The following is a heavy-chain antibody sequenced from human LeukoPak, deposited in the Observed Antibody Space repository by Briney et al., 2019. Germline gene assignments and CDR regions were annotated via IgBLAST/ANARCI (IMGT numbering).Heavy chain of an antibody. V-gene: IGHV4-4*02. CDR1: GGSISSSNW. Sequence: PSETLSLTCAVSGGSISSSNWWSWVRQPPGKGLEWIGEIYHSGSTNYNPSLKSRVTISVDKSKNQYSLKLSSVTAADTAVYYCARTGGGIAPAHDYWGQGTLVT. J-gene: IGHJ4*02. CDR3: ARTGGGIAPAHDY. D-gene: IGHD6-13*01. CDR2: IYHSGST.